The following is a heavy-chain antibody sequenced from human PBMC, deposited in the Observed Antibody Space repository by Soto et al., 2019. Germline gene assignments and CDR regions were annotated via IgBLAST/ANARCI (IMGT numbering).Heavy chain of an antibody. CDR3: AREEPSYFSSGFDI. J-gene: IGHJ3*02. D-gene: IGHD1-26*01. V-gene: IGHV1-18*01. CDR2: ISAYNGNT. CDR1: GYTFTSYG. Sequence: ASVKVSCKASGYTFTSYGISWVRQAPGQGLEWMGWISAYNGNTNYAQKLQGRITMTTDTSTSTAYMELRSLRSDDTAVYYCAREEPSYFSSGFDIWGQGTMVTVSS.